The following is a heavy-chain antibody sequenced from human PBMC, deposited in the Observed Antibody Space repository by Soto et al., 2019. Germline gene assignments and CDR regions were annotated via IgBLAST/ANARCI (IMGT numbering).Heavy chain of an antibody. V-gene: IGHV4-4*07. J-gene: IGHJ4*02. D-gene: IGHD3-10*01. Sequence: SETLSLTCTVSGGSISSYYWSWIRQPAGKGLEWIGRIYTSGSTNYNPSLKSRVTMSVDTSKNQFSLKLSSVTAADTAVYYCARDVKTSYFYGSGSYYYFDYWGQGTLVTVSS. CDR3: ARDVKTSYFYGSGSYYYFDY. CDR1: GGSISSYY. CDR2: IYTSGST.